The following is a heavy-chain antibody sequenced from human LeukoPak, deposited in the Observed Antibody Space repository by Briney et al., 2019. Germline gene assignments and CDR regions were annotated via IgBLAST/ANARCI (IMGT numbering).Heavy chain of an antibody. CDR3: AKDHVGAADY. Sequence: GGSLRLSCAASGFTFSSYGMHWVRQAPGKGLEWVAVISYDGSNKYYADSVKGRFTISRDNSKNTLYLQMNSLRAEDTAVYYCAKDHVGAADYWGQGTLVTVSS. J-gene: IGHJ4*02. V-gene: IGHV3-30*18. D-gene: IGHD1-26*01. CDR2: ISYDGSNK. CDR1: GFTFSSYG.